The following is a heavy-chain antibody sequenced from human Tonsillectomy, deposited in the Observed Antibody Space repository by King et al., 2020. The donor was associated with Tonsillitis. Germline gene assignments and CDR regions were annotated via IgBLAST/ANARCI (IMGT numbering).Heavy chain of an antibody. D-gene: IGHD6-13*01. V-gene: IGHV3-30*18. J-gene: IGHJ4*02. CDR3: AKEGASSRGFDY. CDR1: GFTFSSYG. Sequence: VQLVESGGGVVQPGRSLRLSCAASGFTFSSYGMHWVRQAPGKGLEWVAVISYDGSNKYYADSVKGRFTISRDNSKNTLYLQMNSLRAEDTAVYYCAKEGASSRGFDYWGQGTLVTVSS. CDR2: ISYDGSNK.